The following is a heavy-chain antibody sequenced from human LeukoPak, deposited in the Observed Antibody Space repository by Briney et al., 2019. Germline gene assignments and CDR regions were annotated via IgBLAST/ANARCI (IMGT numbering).Heavy chain of an antibody. CDR2: ISGYSDYT. V-gene: IGHV1-18*04. CDR1: GYIFTAYY. CDR3: ARGGGRDGYNRQGYFDF. D-gene: IGHD5-24*01. Sequence: ASVKVSCKASGYIFTAYYMHWVRQAPGQGLEWMGWISGYSDYTNYAQKFQGRVTVTTDTSTSTAYLELRSLRSDDTAVYYCARGGGRDGYNRQGYFDFWGQGTLVTVSS. J-gene: IGHJ4*02.